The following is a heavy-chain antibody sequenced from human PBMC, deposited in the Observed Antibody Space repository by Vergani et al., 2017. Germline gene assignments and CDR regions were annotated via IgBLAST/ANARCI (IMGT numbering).Heavy chain of an antibody. CDR1: GYTFTSYG. J-gene: IGHJ4*02. CDR2: ISAYNGNT. V-gene: IGHV1-18*01. D-gene: IGHD3-10*01. CDR3: ASDSRSNYYVSGGLLR. Sequence: QVQLVQSGAEVKKPGASVKVSCKASGYTFTSYGISWVRQAPGQGLEWVGWISAYNGNTNYAQKLQGRVTMTTDTSTSTAYMELRSLRSDHTAVYYCASDSRSNYYVSGGLLRWGQGTLVTVSS.